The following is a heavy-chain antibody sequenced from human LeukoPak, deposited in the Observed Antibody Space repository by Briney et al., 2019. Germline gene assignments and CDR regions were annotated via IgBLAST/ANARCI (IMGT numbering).Heavy chain of an antibody. Sequence: SETLSLTCAVSGGSLSGYYWNWIRQPPGKGLEWIGYVNAVGSTKYNPSLSSRLTISVDKSKNQFSLKLNSVTAADTAVYYCARRGPSGRSLDYWGQGTLVTVSS. CDR3: ARRGPSGRSLDY. CDR2: VNAVGST. V-gene: IGHV4-59*08. J-gene: IGHJ4*02. CDR1: GGSLSGYY. D-gene: IGHD1-26*01.